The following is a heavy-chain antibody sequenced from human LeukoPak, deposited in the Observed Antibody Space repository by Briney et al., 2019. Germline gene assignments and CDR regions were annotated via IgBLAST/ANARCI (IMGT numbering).Heavy chain of an antibody. V-gene: IGHV5-51*01. D-gene: IGHD3-10*01. CDR3: ARHDYYGSGQFDY. Sequence: GESLKISCKGSGYSFSAYWIGWVRQLPGKGPEWMGIIFPGDSDITYSPSFQGQVTFSADKSISTAYLQWSSLKASDTAMYYCARHDYYGSGQFDYWGQGTLVTVSS. J-gene: IGHJ4*02. CDR1: GYSFSAYW. CDR2: IFPGDSDI.